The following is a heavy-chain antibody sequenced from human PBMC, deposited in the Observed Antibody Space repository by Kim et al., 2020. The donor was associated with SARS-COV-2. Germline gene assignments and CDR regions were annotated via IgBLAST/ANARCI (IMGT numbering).Heavy chain of an antibody. CDR2: IIPIFGTA. V-gene: IGHV1-69*13. CDR3: ARGGSGYDGGYDAFDI. Sequence: SVKVSCKASGGTFSSYAISWVRQAPGQGLEWMGGIIPIFGTANYAQKFQGRVTITADESTSTAYMELSSLRSEDTAVYYCARGGSGYDGGYDAFDIWGQGTMVTVSS. D-gene: IGHD5-12*01. CDR1: GGTFSSYA. J-gene: IGHJ3*02.